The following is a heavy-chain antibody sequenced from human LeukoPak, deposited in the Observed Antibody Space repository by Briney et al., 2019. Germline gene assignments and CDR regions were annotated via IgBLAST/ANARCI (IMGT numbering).Heavy chain of an antibody. V-gene: IGHV3-7*01. CDR3: ARETPRRGETRDGYR. CDR1: GLTFSIYW. J-gene: IGHJ4*02. CDR2: IKEDGSET. D-gene: IGHD5-24*01. Sequence: GGSLRLSCAASGLTFSIYWMSWVRQAPGKGLECLANIKEDGSETYYADSVKGRFTISRDNPKNLLFLQINSLRVEDTAVYYCARETPRRGETRDGYRWGQGTVVTVSS.